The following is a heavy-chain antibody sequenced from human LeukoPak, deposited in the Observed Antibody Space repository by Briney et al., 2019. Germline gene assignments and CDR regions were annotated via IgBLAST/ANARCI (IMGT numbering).Heavy chain of an antibody. CDR2: ISNSGTYI. J-gene: IGHJ4*02. CDR1: GLTFSTYS. Sequence: KSGGSLRLSCAASGLTFSTYSVNWVRQAPGKGLEWVSYISNSGTYIYYADSVKGRFTISRDNAKMSLYLQMNSLRAEDTAVYYCARDGRSYSEYYFDYWGQGTLVTVSS. D-gene: IGHD1-26*01. CDR3: ARDGRSYSEYYFDY. V-gene: IGHV3-21*01.